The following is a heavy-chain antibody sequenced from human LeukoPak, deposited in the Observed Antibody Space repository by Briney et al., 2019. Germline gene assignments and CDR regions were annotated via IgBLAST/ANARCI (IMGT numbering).Heavy chain of an antibody. J-gene: IGHJ5*02. D-gene: IGHD5-12*01. CDR3: ARRVKGGYEGWFDP. Sequence: PSETLSLTCAVSGYSISSGYYWGWIRQPPGKGLEWFGSIYHSGSTYYNPSLKSRVTISVDTSKNQFSLKLSSVTAADTAVYYRARRVKGGYEGWFDPWGQGTLVTVSS. V-gene: IGHV4-38-2*01. CDR1: GYSISSGYY. CDR2: IYHSGST.